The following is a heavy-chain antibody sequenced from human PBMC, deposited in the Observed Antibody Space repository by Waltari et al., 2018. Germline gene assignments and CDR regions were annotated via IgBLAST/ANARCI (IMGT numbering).Heavy chain of an antibody. J-gene: IGHJ6*01. CDR1: DYSIRSGYF. V-gene: IGHV4-38-2*01. CDR2: WYRSGST. D-gene: IGHD6-13*01. Sequence: VHLQESGPGLVKPSETLSLTCGVSDYSIRSGYFWGWIRQPPGKGLEWIGSWYRSGSTYYNPSLQSRVTISADTSKNQCSLNLTSVTAADTAVYYCARVSSSWYLGDYFYYGVDVWGQGATVTVSS. CDR3: ARVSSSWYLGDYFYYGVDV.